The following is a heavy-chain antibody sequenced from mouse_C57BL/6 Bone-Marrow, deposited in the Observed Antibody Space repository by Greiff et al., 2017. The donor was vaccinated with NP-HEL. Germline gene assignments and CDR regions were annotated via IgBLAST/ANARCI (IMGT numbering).Heavy chain of an antibody. J-gene: IGHJ2*01. D-gene: IGHD1-1*01. Sequence: QVQLQQPGAELVKPGASVKLSCKASGYTFTSYWMQWVKQRPGQGLEWIGEIDPSDSYTNYNQKFKGKATLTVDTSSRPAYMQLSILTSEDSAFYYCARDYYGSSYVGYWGQGTTLTVSS. V-gene: IGHV1-50*01. CDR3: ARDYYGSSYVGY. CDR1: GYTFTSYW. CDR2: IDPSDSYT.